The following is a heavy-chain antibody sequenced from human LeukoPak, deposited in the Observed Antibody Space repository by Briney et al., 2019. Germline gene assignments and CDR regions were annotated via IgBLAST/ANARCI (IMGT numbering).Heavy chain of an antibody. D-gene: IGHD3-10*01. CDR2: ISSTASTK. CDR1: EFTFSDYY. Sequence: GGSLRLSCAASEFTFSDYYMSWIRQAPGKGLAWVSYISSTASTKYYADSVEGRFTISRDNAKNSLYLQMNNLRAEDTAIYYCATDSYVSGSYYRLFYWGQGTLVTVSS. CDR3: ATDSYVSGSYYRLFY. V-gene: IGHV3-11*04. J-gene: IGHJ4*02.